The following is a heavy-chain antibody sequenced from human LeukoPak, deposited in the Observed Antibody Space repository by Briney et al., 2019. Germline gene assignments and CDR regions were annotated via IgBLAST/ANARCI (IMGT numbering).Heavy chain of an antibody. CDR1: GGSFSGYY. D-gene: IGHD6-19*01. CDR3: ARHIAVAGTRAGFDP. CDR2: INHSGST. V-gene: IGHV4-34*01. Sequence: SETLSLTCAVYGGSFSGYYWSWIRQPPGKGLEWIGEINHSGSTNYNPSLKSRVTISVDTSKNQFSLKLSSVTAADTAVYYCARHIAVAGTRAGFDPWGQGTLVTVSS. J-gene: IGHJ5*02.